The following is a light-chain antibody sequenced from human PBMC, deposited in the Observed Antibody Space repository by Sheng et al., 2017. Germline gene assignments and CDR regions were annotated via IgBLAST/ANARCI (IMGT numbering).Light chain of an antibody. Sequence: GSVTPGQRVTISCSGSSSNIGSNYVYWYQQLPGTAPKLLIYRNNQRPSGVPDRFSGSKSGTSASLAISGLRSEDEADYYCAAWDDSLRGVFGGGTKLTVL. CDR1: SSNIGSNY. CDR3: AAWDDSLRGV. V-gene: IGLV1-47*01. J-gene: IGLJ3*02. CDR2: RNN.